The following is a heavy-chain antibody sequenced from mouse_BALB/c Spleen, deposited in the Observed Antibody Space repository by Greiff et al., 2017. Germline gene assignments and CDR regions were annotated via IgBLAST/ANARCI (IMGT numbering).Heavy chain of an antibody. CDR3: ARGGYPYYYAMDY. D-gene: IGHD2-2*01. J-gene: IGHJ4*01. CDR2: INPSSGYT. CDR1: GYTFTSYT. V-gene: IGHV1-4*02. Sequence: QVQLQQSAAELARPGASVKMSCTASGYTFTSYTMHWVKQRPGQGLEWIGYINPSSGYTEYNQKFKDKTTLTADKSSSTAYMQLSSLTSEDSAVYDCARGGYPYYYAMDYWGQGTSVTVSS.